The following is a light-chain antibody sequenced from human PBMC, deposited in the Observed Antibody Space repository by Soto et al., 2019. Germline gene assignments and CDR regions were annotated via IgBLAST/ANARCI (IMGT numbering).Light chain of an antibody. CDR1: QSVSNNY. V-gene: IGKV3-20*01. CDR3: KQCGSSST. Sequence: EIVLPQSPATLSLSPGERATLSCRASQSVSNNYLAWYQQKPGQDPRLLIYGASNRATGIPDRFSGSGSGTDFTLTISRLEPEDFAVYYCKQCGSSSTVGHGKRLEIK. CDR2: GAS. J-gene: IGKJ5*01.